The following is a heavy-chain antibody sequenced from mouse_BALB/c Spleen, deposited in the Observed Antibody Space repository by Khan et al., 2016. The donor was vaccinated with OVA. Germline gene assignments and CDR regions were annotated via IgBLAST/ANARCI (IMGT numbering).Heavy chain of an antibody. J-gene: IGHJ3*01. CDR2: IYPGNSDT. CDR1: GYTFTSYW. CDR3: TRFGYLFAY. D-gene: IGHD2-2*01. Sequence: VQLQQSGTVLARPGTSVKMSCKASGYTFTSYWMHWVQQRPGQGLEWIGAIYPGNSDTSYNQKFKGKAKLTAVTSTSTAYKERSSLTKEDSAVYYCTRFGYLFAYWGQGTLVTVSA. V-gene: IGHV1-5*01.